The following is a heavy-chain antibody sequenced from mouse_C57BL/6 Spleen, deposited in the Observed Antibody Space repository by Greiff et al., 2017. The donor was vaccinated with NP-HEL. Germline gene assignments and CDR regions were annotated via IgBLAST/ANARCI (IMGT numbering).Heavy chain of an antibody. CDR1: GYTFTSYW. CDR2: IHPNSGST. CDR3: AAAYYSNYVYYAMDY. D-gene: IGHD2-5*01. V-gene: IGHV1-64*01. J-gene: IGHJ4*01. Sequence: QVQLQQPGAELVKPGASVKLSCKASGYTFTSYWMHWVKQRPGQGLEWIGMIHPNSGSTNYNEKFKSKATLTVDKSSSPAYMQLSSLTSEDSAVYYCAAAYYSNYVYYAMDYWGQGTSVTVSS.